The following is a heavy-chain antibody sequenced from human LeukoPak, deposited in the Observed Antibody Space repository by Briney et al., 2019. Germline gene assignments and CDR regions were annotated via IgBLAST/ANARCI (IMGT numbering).Heavy chain of an antibody. D-gene: IGHD1-14*01. CDR3: AAGKRVPATNSRVYDYYYMDV. CDR1: GGTFSSYA. CDR2: IFPILGIA. J-gene: IGHJ6*03. V-gene: IGHV1-69*04. Sequence: ASVKVSCKASGGTFSSYAISWVRQAPGQGLEWMGRIFPILGIANYAQKFQGRVTITADKSTSTAYMELSSLRSEDTAVDYCAAGKRVPATNSRVYDYYYMDVWGKGTTVTVSS.